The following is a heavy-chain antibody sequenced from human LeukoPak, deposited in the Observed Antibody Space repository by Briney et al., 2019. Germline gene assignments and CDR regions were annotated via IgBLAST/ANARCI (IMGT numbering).Heavy chain of an antibody. J-gene: IGHJ4*02. CDR3: ARDLTKTGSSSSDY. Sequence: GASVKASCKASGYTFTSYGISWLRQAPGQGLEWMGWISAYNGNTNYAQKLQGRVTMTTDTSTSTAYMELRSLRSDDTAVYYCARDLTKTGSSSSDYWGQGTLVTVSS. CDR1: GYTFTSYG. D-gene: IGHD6-6*01. V-gene: IGHV1-18*01. CDR2: ISAYNGNT.